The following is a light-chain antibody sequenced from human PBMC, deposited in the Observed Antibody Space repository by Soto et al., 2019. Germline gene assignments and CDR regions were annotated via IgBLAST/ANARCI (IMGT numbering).Light chain of an antibody. V-gene: IGKV1-5*03. J-gene: IGKJ1*01. CDR2: KAS. Sequence: DIQMTQSPSTLSASVGDGVTITCRASQTITTSLAWYQQKPGKAPKLLIYKASSLESGVPSRFSGSGGGTEFSLPISSMQPDDFAAYYCQQYDSYSVRTFGQGTKVEI. CDR1: QTITTS. CDR3: QQYDSYSVRT.